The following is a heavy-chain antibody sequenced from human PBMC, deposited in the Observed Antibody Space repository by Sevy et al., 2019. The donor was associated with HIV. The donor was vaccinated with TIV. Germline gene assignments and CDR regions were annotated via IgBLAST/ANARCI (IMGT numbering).Heavy chain of an antibody. CDR2: ISSSSSTI. CDR3: ARDHDLLRFLEWPYEYGMDV. V-gene: IGHV3-48*02. D-gene: IGHD3-3*01. J-gene: IGHJ6*02. CDR1: GFTFSSYS. Sequence: GGSLRPSCAASGFTFSSYSMNWVRQAPGKGLEWVSYISSSSSTIYYADSVKGRFTISRDNAKNSLYLQMNSLRDEDTAVYYCARDHDLLRFLEWPYEYGMDVWGQGTTVTVSS.